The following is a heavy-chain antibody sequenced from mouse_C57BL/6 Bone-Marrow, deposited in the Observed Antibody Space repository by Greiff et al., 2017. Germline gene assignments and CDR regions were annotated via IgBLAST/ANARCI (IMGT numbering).Heavy chain of an antibody. CDR1: GFNIKDDY. CDR3: TTITTVVAKAY. CDR2: IDPENGDT. V-gene: IGHV14-4*01. J-gene: IGHJ3*01. D-gene: IGHD1-1*01. Sequence: EVQLQQSGAELVRPGASVKLSCTASGFNIKDDYMHWVKQRPEQGLEWIGWIDPENGDTEYASKFQGKATMTAHTSSNTAYRQLSSLTSEDTAVYYYTTITTVVAKAYWGQGTLVTVSA.